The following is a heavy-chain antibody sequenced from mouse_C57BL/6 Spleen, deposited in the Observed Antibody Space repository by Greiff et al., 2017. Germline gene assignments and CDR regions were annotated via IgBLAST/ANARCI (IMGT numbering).Heavy chain of an antibody. D-gene: IGHD1-1*01. CDR2: IRLKSDNYAT. J-gene: IGHJ2*01. CDR3: TVWVLRGLFDY. CDR1: GFTFSNYW. Sequence: EVQLVESGGGLVQPGGSMKLSCVASGFTFSNYWMNWVRQSPEKGLEWVAQIRLKSDNYATHYAESVKGRFTISRDDSKSSVYLQMNNLRAEDTGIYYCTVWVLRGLFDYWGQGTTLTVSS. V-gene: IGHV6-3*01.